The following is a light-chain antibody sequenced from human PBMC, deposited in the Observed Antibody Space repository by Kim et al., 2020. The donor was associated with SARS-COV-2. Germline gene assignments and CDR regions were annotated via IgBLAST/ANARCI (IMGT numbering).Light chain of an antibody. J-gene: IGLJ2*01. CDR3: QSYDSSLSGSV. V-gene: IGLV1-40*01. CDR2: GNR. CDR1: SSNIGAGYD. Sequence: QGVTTSCTGSSSNIGAGYDVHWYQQIPGTAPKLLFFGNRNRPSGVPDRFSGSKSGASASLAITGLQAEDEADYYCQSYDSSLSGSVFGGGTQLTVL.